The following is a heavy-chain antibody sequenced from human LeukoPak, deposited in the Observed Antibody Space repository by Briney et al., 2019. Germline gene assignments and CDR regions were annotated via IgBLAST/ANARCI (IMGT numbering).Heavy chain of an antibody. J-gene: IGHJ4*02. D-gene: IGHD1-26*01. CDR3: AKGGKWDVTPFDY. CDR2: ISGGGGST. V-gene: IGHV3-23*01. CDR1: GFTFTSYX. Sequence: PGGSLRLSCAASGFTFTSYXMNWVRQAPGKGLXXXXXISGGGGSTXXXXXXXXXFTISRDNSKNTLYLQVNSLRAEDTAVYYCAKGGKWDVTPFDYWGQGTLVTVSS.